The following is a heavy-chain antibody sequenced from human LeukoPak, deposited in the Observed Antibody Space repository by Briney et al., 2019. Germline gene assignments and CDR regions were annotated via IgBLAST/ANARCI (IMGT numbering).Heavy chain of an antibody. CDR1: GYTFTSYG. J-gene: IGHJ5*02. CDR3: AKETPNTGWFDP. Sequence: ASVKVSCKASGYTFTSYGISWVRQAPGQGLEWMGVINPSGDGTNYPQRFQDRVTLTKDTSTNTVYMELSSLSSEDTAIYYCAKETPNTGWFDPWGQGTLVTVSS. CDR2: INPSGDGT. D-gene: IGHD1-14*01. V-gene: IGHV1-46*01.